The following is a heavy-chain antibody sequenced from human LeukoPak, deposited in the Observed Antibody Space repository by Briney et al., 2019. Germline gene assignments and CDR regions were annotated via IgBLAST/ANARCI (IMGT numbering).Heavy chain of an antibody. Sequence: GGSLRLSXAASGFTFSSYSMNWVRQAPGKGLEWVSSISSSSSYIHYADSVKGRFTISRDNAKNSLYLQMNSLRAEDTAVYYCARDFAAAIDYWGQGTLVTVSS. CDR3: ARDFAAAIDY. CDR2: ISSSSSYI. J-gene: IGHJ4*02. CDR1: GFTFSSYS. D-gene: IGHD2-2*01. V-gene: IGHV3-21*01.